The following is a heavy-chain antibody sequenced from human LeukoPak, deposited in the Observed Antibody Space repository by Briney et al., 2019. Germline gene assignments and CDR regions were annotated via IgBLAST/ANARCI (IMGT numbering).Heavy chain of an antibody. CDR2: IYTGGST. J-gene: IGHJ4*02. CDR1: GFTVSSNY. V-gene: IGHV3-53*01. D-gene: IGHD2/OR15-2a*01. CDR3: ARFSLTSNFDY. Sequence: GGSLRLSYAASGFTVSSNYMSWVRQAPGKGPEWVPAIYTGGSTYYADSVKGRFTISRDNSKNTLYLQMNSLRAEDTAVYHCARFSLTSNFDYWGQGTLVTVSS.